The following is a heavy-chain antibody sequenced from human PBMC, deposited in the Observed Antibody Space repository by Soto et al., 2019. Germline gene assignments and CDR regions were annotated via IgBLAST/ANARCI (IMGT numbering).Heavy chain of an antibody. V-gene: IGHV4-59*08. CDR1: GGSVSSYY. D-gene: IGHD3-3*02. CDR3: ASPKIAFYNWFDP. Sequence: SETLSLTCTVSGGSVSSYYWSWIRQPPGKGLEWIGYIYYSGSTNYNPSLKSRVTISVDTSKNQFSLKLSSVTAADTAVYYCASPKIAFYNWFDPWGQGTLVTVSS. J-gene: IGHJ5*02. CDR2: IYYSGST.